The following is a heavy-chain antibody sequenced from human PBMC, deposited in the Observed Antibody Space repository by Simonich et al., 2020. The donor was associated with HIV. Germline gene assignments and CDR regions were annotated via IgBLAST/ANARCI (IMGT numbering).Heavy chain of an antibody. V-gene: IGHV1-2*06. J-gene: IGHJ3*02. CDR3: ATHGPGSYSSALDI. CDR1: GYTFTDSY. D-gene: IGHD1-26*01. Sequence: QVQLVQSGAEVKKPGAPVKGACKASGYTFTDSYIHWVRQAPGQGLEWRGRISPNNGGTDYPQKFQGRVTMTRDTSISTVYMELSRLRSDDTAIYYCATHGPGSYSSALDIWGQGTMVTVSS. CDR2: ISPNNGGT.